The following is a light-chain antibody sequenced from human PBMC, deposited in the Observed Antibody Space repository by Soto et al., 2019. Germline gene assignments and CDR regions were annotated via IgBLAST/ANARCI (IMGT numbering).Light chain of an antibody. CDR1: QSVGSL. CDR3: QQRSNWPRK. Sequence: EIVLTHSPATLSVSPWERATLSCRASQSVGSLLAWYQQKPGQAPRLLIYDASNRATGIPARFSGSGSGTDFTLTISSLEPEDFAVYYCQQRSNWPRKFGQGTKVDIK. CDR2: DAS. V-gene: IGKV3-11*01. J-gene: IGKJ1*01.